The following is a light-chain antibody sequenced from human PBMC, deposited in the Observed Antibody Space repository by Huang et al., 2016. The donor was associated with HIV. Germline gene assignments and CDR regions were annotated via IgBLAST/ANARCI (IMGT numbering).Light chain of an antibody. CDR2: GTS. V-gene: IGKV3-15*01. J-gene: IGKJ3*01. CDR3: QKYDTWPFT. CDR1: QSIGGD. Sequence: EIVMTQSPAILSASLGERVTLSCKASQSIGGDLAWYQQKPGQAPRLLLYGTSTRATCVPARFSGSGSGTDFTLTISRLESEDFAVYFCQKYDTWPFTFGPGAKVDIK.